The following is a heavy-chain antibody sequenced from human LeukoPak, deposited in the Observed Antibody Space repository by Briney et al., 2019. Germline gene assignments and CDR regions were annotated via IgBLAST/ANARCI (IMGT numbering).Heavy chain of an antibody. V-gene: IGHV7-4-1*02. J-gene: IGHJ3*02. CDR2: ITTNTGNP. CDR1: GYNFTSFG. CDR3: ARGRGPPMGAFDI. Sequence: ASVKVSCKASGYNFTSFGMNWVRQAPGQGLEWMGWITTNTGNPTYAQGFTGRFVFSSDTSVSTAYLQISSLKAEDTAVYYCARGRGPPMGAFDIWGQGTMVTVSS. D-gene: IGHD3-10*01.